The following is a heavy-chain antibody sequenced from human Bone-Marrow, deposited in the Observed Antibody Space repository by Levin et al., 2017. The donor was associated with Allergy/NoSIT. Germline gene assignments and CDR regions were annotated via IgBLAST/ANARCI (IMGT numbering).Heavy chain of an antibody. D-gene: IGHD1-14*01. CDR1: GLTVSGNY. Sequence: GESLKISCAASGLTVSGNYMNWVRQAPGKGLEWVSVMYRGGTTHYADSVKGRFTISSDNSKNPLFLQMNSLRAEDTAVYYCARENQGRTEWRDYYYYMDVWGKGTTVTVSS. J-gene: IGHJ6*03. V-gene: IGHV3-66*01. CDR3: ARENQGRTEWRDYYYYMDV. CDR2: MYRGGTT.